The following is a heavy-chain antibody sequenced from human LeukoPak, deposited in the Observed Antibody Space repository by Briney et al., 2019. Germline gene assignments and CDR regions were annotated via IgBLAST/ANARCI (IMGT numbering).Heavy chain of an antibody. V-gene: IGHV3-33*01. Sequence: GRSLRLSCAASGFTFSSYGMHWVRQAPGKGLEGVAVIWYDGSNKYYADSVKGRFTISRDNSKNTLYLQMNSLRAEDTAVYYCARDNYDSSGYYRSAFDYWGQGTLVTVSS. CDR2: IWYDGSNK. CDR1: GFTFSSYG. J-gene: IGHJ4*02. D-gene: IGHD3-22*01. CDR3: ARDNYDSSGYYRSAFDY.